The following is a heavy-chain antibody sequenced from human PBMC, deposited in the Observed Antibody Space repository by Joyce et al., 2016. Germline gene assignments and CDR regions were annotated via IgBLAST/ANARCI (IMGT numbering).Heavy chain of an antibody. CDR3: ARGGLVYDYSMDV. V-gene: IGHV3-21*02. CDR1: GFMFSTSS. CDR2: ISGDRRFI. Sequence: EVQLVESGGGLVKPGGSLKISCAASGFMFSTSSMSWFRQAPGKGLEWVSAISGDRRFIFHEDSVRGRFTVSRDNAENSLYLQMKSLRVEDTAVYFCARGGLVYDYSMDVWGQGTTVIVSS. D-gene: IGHD2-21*01. J-gene: IGHJ6*02.